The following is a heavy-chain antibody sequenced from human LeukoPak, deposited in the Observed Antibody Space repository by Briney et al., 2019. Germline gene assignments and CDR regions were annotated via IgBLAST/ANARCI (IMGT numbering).Heavy chain of an antibody. Sequence: GGSLRLSCAASGFTFSSYSMNWVRQAPGKGLEWVSSISSSSSYIYYADSVKGRFTISRDNAKNSLYLQMNSLRAEDTAVYYCARAPAGYGDYAPDSGQGTLVTVSS. CDR2: ISSSSSYI. CDR3: ARAPAGYGDYAPD. D-gene: IGHD4-17*01. V-gene: IGHV3-21*01. J-gene: IGHJ4*02. CDR1: GFTFSSYS.